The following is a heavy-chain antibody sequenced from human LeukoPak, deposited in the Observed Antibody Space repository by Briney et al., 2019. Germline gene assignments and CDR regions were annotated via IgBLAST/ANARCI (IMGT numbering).Heavy chain of an antibody. Sequence: TGGSLRLSCAASGFTFSSYSMNWVRQAPGKGLEWVSYISSSSSTIYYADSVKGRFTISRDNAKNSLYLQMNSLRAEDTAVYYCATAHYSGSYSHYYYYMDVWGKGTTVTVSS. D-gene: IGHD1-26*01. CDR1: GFTFSSYS. CDR3: ATAHYSGSYSHYYYYMDV. J-gene: IGHJ6*03. V-gene: IGHV3-48*04. CDR2: ISSSSSTI.